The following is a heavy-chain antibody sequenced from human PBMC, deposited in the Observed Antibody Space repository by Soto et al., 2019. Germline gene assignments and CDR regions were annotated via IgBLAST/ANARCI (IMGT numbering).Heavy chain of an antibody. CDR2: INSGGSET. J-gene: IGHJ4*02. CDR1: GFTFSSSW. V-gene: IGHV3-74*01. CDR3: ARDWGYSPDY. Sequence: EVELVESGGGLVQPGGSLRLSCAASGFTFSSSWMHWVRQAPGKGLVWVSYINSGGSETRYADSVKGRFTISRDNAKNTLYLQMNSLRAEDTALYYCARDWGYSPDYWGQGTLVTVSS. D-gene: IGHD5-18*01.